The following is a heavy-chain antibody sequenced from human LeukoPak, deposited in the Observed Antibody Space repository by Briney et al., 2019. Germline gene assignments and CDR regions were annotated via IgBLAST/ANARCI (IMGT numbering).Heavy chain of an antibody. D-gene: IGHD6-19*01. CDR2: ISSSSYI. V-gene: IGHV3-21*01. Sequence: GGSLRLSCAASGFTFSSYSMNWVRQAPGKGLEWVSSISSSSYIYYADSVKGRFTISRDNAKNSLYLQMNSLRAEDTAVYYCARDRQWLVHPFFDYWGQGTLVTVSS. CDR1: GFTFSSYS. CDR3: ARDRQWLVHPFFDY. J-gene: IGHJ4*02.